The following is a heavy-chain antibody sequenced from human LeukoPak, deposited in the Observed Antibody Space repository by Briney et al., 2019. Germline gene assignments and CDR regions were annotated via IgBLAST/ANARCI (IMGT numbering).Heavy chain of an antibody. J-gene: IGHJ3*02. V-gene: IGHV4-34*01. CDR2: INHSGST. Sequence: PSETLSLTCAVYGGSFSNYYWSWIRQPPGKGLEWIGEINHSGSTNYNPSLKSRVTMSVDTSKNQFSLKLSSVTAADTAVYYCARGRYCSADICSGGDAFDIWGQGTMVSVSS. D-gene: IGHD2-15*01. CDR3: ARGRYCSADICSGGDAFDI. CDR1: GGSFSNYY.